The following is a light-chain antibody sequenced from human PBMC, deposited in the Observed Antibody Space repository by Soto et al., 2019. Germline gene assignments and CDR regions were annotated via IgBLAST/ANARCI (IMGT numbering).Light chain of an antibody. CDR3: QQYGSSPIT. Sequence: EIVLTQSPATLSLSPGERATLSCMASQSVGSYLAWYQQKPGQAPRLLIYDASNRATGIPARFSGSGSGTDFTLTISRLEPEDFAVYYCQQYGSSPITFGQGTRLEIK. CDR2: DAS. V-gene: IGKV3-20*01. CDR1: QSVGSY. J-gene: IGKJ5*01.